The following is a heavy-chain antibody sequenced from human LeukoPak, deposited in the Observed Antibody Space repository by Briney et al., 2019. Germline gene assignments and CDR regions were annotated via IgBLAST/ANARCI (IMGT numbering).Heavy chain of an antibody. J-gene: IGHJ4*02. CDR1: GGSISSYY. CDR3: ARQAPYYYDSSGPITPYFDY. Sequence: TSETLSLTCTVSGGSISSYYWSWIRQPPGKGLEWIGYIYYSRSTNYNPSLKSRVTLSVDPSKNQFSLKLSSVPAADTAVYYCARQAPYYYDSSGPITPYFDYWGQGTLVTVSS. D-gene: IGHD3-22*01. V-gene: IGHV4-59*01. CDR2: IYYSRST.